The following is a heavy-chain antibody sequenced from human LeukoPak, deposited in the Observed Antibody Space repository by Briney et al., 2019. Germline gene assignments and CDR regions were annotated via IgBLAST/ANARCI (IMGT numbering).Heavy chain of an antibody. Sequence: ASVKVSCKASGYNFTGYYMHWVRQAPGQGLEWMGRINPNSGGTNYAQKIQGRVTMTSDASISTAYMEPSRLRSDDTAVYYCARDFQWLRRYNYGYWGQGTLVTVSS. CDR3: ARDFQWLRRYNYGY. J-gene: IGHJ4*02. V-gene: IGHV1-2*06. CDR2: INPNSGGT. CDR1: GYNFTGYY. D-gene: IGHD5-12*01.